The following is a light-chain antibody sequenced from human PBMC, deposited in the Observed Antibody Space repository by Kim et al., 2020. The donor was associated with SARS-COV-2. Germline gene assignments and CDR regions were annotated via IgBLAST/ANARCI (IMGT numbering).Light chain of an antibody. CDR3: ISYTTSSTFV. V-gene: IGLV2-14*03. CDR2: DVS. J-gene: IGLJ1*01. CDR1: SSDVVAYNY. Sequence: GQSITISCTGTSSDVVAYNYVSWYQQYPDKAPKLMIYDVSKRPSGVSNRFSGSKFGNTASLTISGLQAEDEADYYCISYTTSSTFVFGVGTKVTVL.